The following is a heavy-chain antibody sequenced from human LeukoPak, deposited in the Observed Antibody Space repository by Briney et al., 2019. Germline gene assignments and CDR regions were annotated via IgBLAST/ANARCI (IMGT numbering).Heavy chain of an antibody. CDR1: GGSISSYY. V-gene: IGHV4-4*07. CDR2: IYTSGST. Sequence: SETLSLTCTVSGGSISSYYWSWIRQPAGKGLEWIGRIYTSGSTNYNPSLTSRLTMSVDTSKNQFSLKLSTVTAADTAVYYCARDAHFGVFTNYYYGMDVGGEGPTVTVSS. J-gene: IGHJ6*04. D-gene: IGHD3-3*01. CDR3: ARDAHFGVFTNYYYGMDV.